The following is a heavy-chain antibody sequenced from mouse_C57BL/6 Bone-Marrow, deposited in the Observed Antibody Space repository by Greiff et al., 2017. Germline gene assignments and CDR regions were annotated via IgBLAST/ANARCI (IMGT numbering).Heavy chain of an antibody. CDR2: IYPGSGNT. V-gene: IGHV1-66*01. J-gene: IGHJ1*03. CDR1: GYSFTSYY. CDR3: ARSHYCGSRSWYFDV. Sequence: VQLQQSGPELVKPGASVKISCKASGYSFTSYYIHWVKQRPGQGLEWIGWIYPGSGNTKYNAKFKGKATLTADTSSSTAYMQLSSLASEAAAVYYSARSHYCGSRSWYFDVWGTGTTVTVSS. D-gene: IGHD1-1*01.